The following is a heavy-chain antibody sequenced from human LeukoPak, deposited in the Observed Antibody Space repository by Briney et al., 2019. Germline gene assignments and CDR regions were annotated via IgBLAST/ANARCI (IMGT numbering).Heavy chain of an antibody. CDR3: AKGSITFGGVIVKSSSFDY. J-gene: IGHJ4*02. V-gene: IGHV3-23*01. D-gene: IGHD3-16*02. CDR2: ISGSGGST. CDR1: GFTFSSYA. Sequence: AASGFTFSSYAMSWVRQAPGKGLEWVSAISGSGGSTYYADSVKGRFTISRDNSKNTLYLQMNSLRAEDTAVYYCAKGSITFGGVIVKSSSFDYWGQGTLVTVSS.